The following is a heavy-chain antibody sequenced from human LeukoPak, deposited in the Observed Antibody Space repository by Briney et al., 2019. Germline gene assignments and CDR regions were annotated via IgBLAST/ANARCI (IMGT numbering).Heavy chain of an antibody. CDR2: IRPSGDNT. CDR1: GFTFSSYD. V-gene: IGHV3-21*01. CDR3: ARDSLTMIVGRQRRGLDY. D-gene: IGHD3-22*01. Sequence: GGSLRLSCAASGFTFSSYDMTWVRQAPGRGLEWVSSIRPSGDNTYYGDSVKGRFTISRDNAKNSLYLQMNSLRAEDTAVYYCARDSLTMIVGRQRRGLDYWGQGTLVTVSS. J-gene: IGHJ4*02.